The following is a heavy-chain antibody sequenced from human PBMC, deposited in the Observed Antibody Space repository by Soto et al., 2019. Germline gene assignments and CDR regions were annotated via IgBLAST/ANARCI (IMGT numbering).Heavy chain of an antibody. Sequence: SETLSLTCTVSGGSISSYYWSWIRQSPGKGLEWIGDIYYSGSTNYNPSLKSRVTISVDTSKNKFSLKLSSVTAADTAVDYCARGSGGVVVVPAAINWFDPWGQGTLVTVSS. CDR2: IYYSGST. CDR1: GGSISSYY. J-gene: IGHJ5*02. V-gene: IGHV4-59*01. CDR3: ARGSGGVVVVPAAINWFDP. D-gene: IGHD2-2*01.